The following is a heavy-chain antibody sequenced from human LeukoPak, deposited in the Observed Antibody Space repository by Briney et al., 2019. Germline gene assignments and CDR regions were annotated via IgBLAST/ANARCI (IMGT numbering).Heavy chain of an antibody. V-gene: IGHV7-4-1*02. J-gene: IGHJ4*02. CDR1: GYTFTSYG. CDR3: ARAGRSCGGNCYNLDY. Sequence: ASVKVSCKASGYTFTSYGISWVRQAPGQGLEWMGWINTNTGNPTYAQGFTGRFVFSLDTSVSTAYLQISSLKAEDTAVYYCARAGRSCGGNCYNLDYWGQGTLVTVSS. D-gene: IGHD2-21*02. CDR2: INTNTGNP.